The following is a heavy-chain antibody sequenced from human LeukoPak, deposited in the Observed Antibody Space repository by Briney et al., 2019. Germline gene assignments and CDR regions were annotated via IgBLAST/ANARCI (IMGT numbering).Heavy chain of an antibody. V-gene: IGHV3-53*01. CDR2: IYSGDST. CDR3: AMRGNTWYDC. CDR1: GFTVSSKY. Sequence: GGSLRLSCAASGFTVSSKYMSWVRQAPGKGLEWVSVIYSGDSTYYADSVKGRFTISRDDSKNTVDLQMNSLRVEDTAVYYCAMRGNTWYDCWGQGTLVTVSS. J-gene: IGHJ4*02. D-gene: IGHD6-13*01.